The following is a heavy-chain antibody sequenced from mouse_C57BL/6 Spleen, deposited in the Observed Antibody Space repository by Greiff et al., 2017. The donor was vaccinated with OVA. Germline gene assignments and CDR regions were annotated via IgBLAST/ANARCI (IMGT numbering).Heavy chain of an antibody. Sequence: QVQLQQSGTELVKPGASVKLSCKASGYTFTSYWMHWVKQRPGQGLEWIGNINPSNGGTNYNEKFKSKATLTVAKSSSTAYMQLSSLTSEDSAVYYCARGDYYGSSYGWYFDVWGTGTTVTVSS. D-gene: IGHD1-1*01. CDR2: INPSNGGT. CDR1: GYTFTSYW. J-gene: IGHJ1*03. V-gene: IGHV1-53*01. CDR3: ARGDYYGSSYGWYFDV.